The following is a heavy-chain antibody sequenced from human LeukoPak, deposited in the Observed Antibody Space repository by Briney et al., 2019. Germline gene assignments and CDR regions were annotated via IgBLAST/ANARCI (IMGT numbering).Heavy chain of an antibody. D-gene: IGHD3-10*01. CDR3: ARDISTYYYGSGSLH. J-gene: IGHJ4*02. CDR2: IKQDGSEK. CDR1: GLTFSSYW. Sequence: GGSLRLSCAASGLTFSSYWMGWVRQAPGKGLEWVANIKQDGSEKYYVDSVKGRFTISRDNAKNSLYLQMNSLRAEDTAVYYCARDISTYYYGSGSLHWGQGTLVTVSS. V-gene: IGHV3-7*01.